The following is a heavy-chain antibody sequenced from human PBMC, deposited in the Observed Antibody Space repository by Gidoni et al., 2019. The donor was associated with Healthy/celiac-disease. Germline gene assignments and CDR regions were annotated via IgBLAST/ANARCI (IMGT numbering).Heavy chain of an antibody. Sequence: QVQLVQSGAEVKKPGASVKVSCKASGYTFTSYDINWVRQATGQGLEWMGWMNPNSGNTGYAQKFQGRVTITRNTSRSTAYMELSSLRSEDTAVYYCARGLRPAPPLLLPEFVDYWGQGTLVTVSS. J-gene: IGHJ4*02. CDR2: MNPNSGNT. CDR3: ARGLRPAPPLLLPEFVDY. CDR1: GYTFTSYD. V-gene: IGHV1-8*03. D-gene: IGHD2-15*01.